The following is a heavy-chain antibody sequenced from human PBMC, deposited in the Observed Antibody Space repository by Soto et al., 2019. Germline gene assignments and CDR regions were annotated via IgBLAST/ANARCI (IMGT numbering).Heavy chain of an antibody. CDR1: GGSISSGGYS. CDR3: ASSYSSGCQWIDY. CDR2: IYHSGST. J-gene: IGHJ4*02. V-gene: IGHV4-30-2*01. Sequence: SETLSLTCAVSGGSISSGGYSWSWIRQPPGKGLEWIGYIYHSGSTYDNPSLKSRVTISVDRSKNQFSLKLSSVTAADTAVYYGASSYSSGCQWIDYWGQGTLVPVSS. D-gene: IGHD6-19*01.